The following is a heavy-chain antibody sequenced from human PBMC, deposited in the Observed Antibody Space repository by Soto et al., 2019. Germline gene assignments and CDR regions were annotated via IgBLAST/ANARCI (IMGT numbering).Heavy chain of an antibody. Sequence: GGSLRLSCAASGFSFSTFAMTWVRQAPGKGLEWVSTIISTGISTYYADSVKGRFTISRANSKNTLYLQMNSLRAEDSAVYYCAKGNYGDYGGFDPWGQGTLVTV. CDR1: GFSFSTFA. J-gene: IGHJ5*02. CDR2: IISTGIST. V-gene: IGHV3-23*01. D-gene: IGHD4-17*01. CDR3: AKGNYGDYGGFDP.